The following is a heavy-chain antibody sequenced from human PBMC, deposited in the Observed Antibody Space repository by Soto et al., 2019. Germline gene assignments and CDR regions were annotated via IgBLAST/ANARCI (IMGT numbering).Heavy chain of an antibody. J-gene: IGHJ4*02. CDR3: ARVMQFHFQYFYH. CDR1: GFTFNIYE. D-gene: IGHD2-8*01. V-gene: IGHV3-48*03. Sequence: GGSLRLSCSASGFTFNIYEMNWVRQAPGKGLEWISYISSSGSTIYYADPVKGRFTISRDNAKNSLYLQMNSLRAEDTAVYYCARVMQFHFQYFYHWGQGALVTVSS. CDR2: ISSSGSTI.